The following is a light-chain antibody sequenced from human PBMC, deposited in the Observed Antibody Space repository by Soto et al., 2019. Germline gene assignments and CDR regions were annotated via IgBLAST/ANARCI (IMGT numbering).Light chain of an antibody. CDR2: GVS. Sequence: EIVMTQSPDTLSVSPGERATLSCRASQSVSSKLAWYQQKPGQAPRLLISGVSTRATGVPARFSGSGSGTEFTLTISSLQSEDFAVYYCQQYNNWPPITVGQGTRLEMK. CDR3: QQYNNWPPIT. V-gene: IGKV3-15*01. J-gene: IGKJ5*01. CDR1: QSVSSK.